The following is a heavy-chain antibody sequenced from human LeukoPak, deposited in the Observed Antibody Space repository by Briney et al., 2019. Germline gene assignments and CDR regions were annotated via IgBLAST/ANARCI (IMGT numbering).Heavy chain of an antibody. CDR1: GYTFSRYG. D-gene: IGHD1-26*01. CDR3: ERDWDWHVQF. Sequence: GASVKVSCKTSGYTFSRYGFSWVRQAPGQGLEWIGWIGVFNGNRNYAKSVQGRITLTADTSTNTTYMELRSLTSDDTAVYFCERDWDWHVQFWGQGTLITVSS. CDR2: IGVFNGNR. J-gene: IGHJ4*02. V-gene: IGHV1-18*01.